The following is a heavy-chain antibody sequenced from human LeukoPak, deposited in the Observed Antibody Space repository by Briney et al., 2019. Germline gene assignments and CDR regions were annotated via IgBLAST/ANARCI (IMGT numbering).Heavy chain of an antibody. V-gene: IGHV4-59*01. CDR2: IYYSGST. CDR3: AREGSGINTGYFDL. D-gene: IGHD3-10*01. J-gene: IGHJ2*01. Sequence: SETLSLTCTVSGGSISSYYWSWIRQPPGKGLEWIGYIYYSGSTNYNPSLKSRVTISVDTSKNQFSLKLSSVTAADTAVYYCAREGSGINTGYFDLWGRGTLATVSS. CDR1: GGSISSYY.